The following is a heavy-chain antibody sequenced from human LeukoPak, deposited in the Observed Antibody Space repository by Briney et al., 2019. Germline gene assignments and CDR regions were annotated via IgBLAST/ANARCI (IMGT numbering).Heavy chain of an antibody. Sequence: SETLSLTCSVSGGSISSNTYYWGWIRQPPGKGLEWIGYIYYSGTTYYNPSLKSRVTISVDTSKNQFSLKLSSVTAADTAVYYCARGFRGYYFGSGSYFDYWGREPWSPSLQ. CDR2: IYYSGTT. V-gene: IGHV4-39*07. CDR1: GGSISSNTYY. D-gene: IGHD3-10*01. J-gene: IGHJ4*02. CDR3: ARGFRGYYFGSGSYFDY.